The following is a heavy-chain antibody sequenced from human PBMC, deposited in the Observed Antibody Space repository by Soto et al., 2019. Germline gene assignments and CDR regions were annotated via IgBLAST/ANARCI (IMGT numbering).Heavy chain of an antibody. V-gene: IGHV1-2*02. CDR1: GYTFTGHY. CDR3: GRGRSGQIVVFY. J-gene: IGHJ4*02. D-gene: IGHD1-26*01. CDR2: IGPETGAT. Sequence: ASVKVSCKASGYTFTGHYIHWVRQAPEQGPEWMGEIGPETGATRYAQKFQGRVTMTRDMSITTVYMELDNLSPDDTAVYYCGRGRSGQIVVFYWGQGTPVTVSS.